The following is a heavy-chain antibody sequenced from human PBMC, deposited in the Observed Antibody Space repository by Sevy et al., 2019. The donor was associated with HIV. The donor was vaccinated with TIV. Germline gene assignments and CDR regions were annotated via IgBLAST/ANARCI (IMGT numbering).Heavy chain of an antibody. CDR2: LSFGCGRI. CDR3: AREGCTKPHDY. CDR1: GFNFNIYS. V-gene: IGHV3-23*01. Sequence: GSLRLSCVASGFNFNIYSMSWVRQAPGKRLEWVSTLSFGCGRINHADSVQGRFTMSRDDSKKTVYLEMNSLRPEDTAVYSCAREGCTKPHDYWGQGTLVTVSS. J-gene: IGHJ4*02. D-gene: IGHD2-8*01.